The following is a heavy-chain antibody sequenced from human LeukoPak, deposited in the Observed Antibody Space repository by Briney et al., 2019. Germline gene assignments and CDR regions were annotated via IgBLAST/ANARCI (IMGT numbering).Heavy chain of an antibody. CDR3: ARRPYYYESSGYYYGMDV. V-gene: IGHV4-59*08. CDR1: GGSISSYY. CDR2: IYYSGST. D-gene: IGHD3-22*01. J-gene: IGHJ6*02. Sequence: TSETLSLTCTVSGGSISSYYWSWIRQPPGKGLEWIGYIYYSGSTNYNPSLKSRVTISVDTSKNQFSLKLSSVTAADTAVYYCARRPYYYESSGYYYGMDVWGQGTTVTLSS.